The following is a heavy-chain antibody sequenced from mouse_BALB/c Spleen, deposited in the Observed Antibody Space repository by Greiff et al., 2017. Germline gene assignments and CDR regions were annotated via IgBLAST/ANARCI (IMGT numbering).Heavy chain of an antibody. J-gene: IGHJ3*01. Sequence: EVQLVESGPELVKPGASVKMSCTASGYTFTSYVMHWVKQKPGQGLEWIGYINPYNDGTKYNEKFKGKATLTSDKSSSTAYMKLSSLTAEDSAVYCCARDSLGYYADWGQGTLVTVSA. V-gene: IGHV1-14*01. CDR3: ARDSLGYYAD. D-gene: IGHD3-2*01. CDR2: INPYNDGT. CDR1: GYTFTSYV.